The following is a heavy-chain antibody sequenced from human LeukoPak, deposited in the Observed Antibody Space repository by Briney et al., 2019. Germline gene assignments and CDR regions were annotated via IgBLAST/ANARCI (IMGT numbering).Heavy chain of an antibody. J-gene: IGHJ5*02. CDR3: ARELKTGVAGTVGFDP. V-gene: IGHV3-23*01. CDR1: GFTFSSYA. Sequence: GGSLRLSCAGSGFTFSSYAMSWVRQAPGKGLEWVSAISGSGGNTYYADSVKGRFTISRDNSKNMVYVQMNSLRAEDTAVYYCARELKTGVAGTVGFDPWGQGTLVTVSS. CDR2: ISGSGGNT. D-gene: IGHD6-19*01.